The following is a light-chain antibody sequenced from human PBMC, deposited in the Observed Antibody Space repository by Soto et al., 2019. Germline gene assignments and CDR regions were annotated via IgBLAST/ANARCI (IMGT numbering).Light chain of an antibody. V-gene: IGKV1-12*01. CDR1: QDLDRW. CDR3: KQSRSFPLT. Sequence: DIQMTQSPSSLSASVGDRVTITCRASQDLDRWLAWYQQKSGEAPKVLIYAASNLRSGVPSRFSGSGSGADFSLTISSLQPEDVATYYCKQSRSFPLTFGGGTKVEIK. J-gene: IGKJ4*01. CDR2: AAS.